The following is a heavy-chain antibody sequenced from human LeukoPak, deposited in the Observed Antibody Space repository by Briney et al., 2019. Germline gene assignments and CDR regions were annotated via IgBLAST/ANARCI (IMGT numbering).Heavy chain of an antibody. J-gene: IGHJ4*02. Sequence: GASLRLSCAASGFTFSSYSMNWVRQAPGKGLEWVSSISSSSSDIYYADSVKGRFTISRDNSKNTLYLQMNSLRAEDTAVYYCAKAAAEVVVITLFDYWGQGTLVTVSS. D-gene: IGHD3-22*01. CDR2: ISSSSSDI. CDR3: AKAAAEVVVITLFDY. CDR1: GFTFSSYS. V-gene: IGHV3-21*04.